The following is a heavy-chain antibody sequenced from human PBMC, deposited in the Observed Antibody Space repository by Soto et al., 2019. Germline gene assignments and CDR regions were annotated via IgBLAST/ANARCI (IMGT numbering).Heavy chain of an antibody. CDR2: ISYDGGNK. D-gene: IGHD6-13*01. Sequence: QVQLVESGGGVVQPGRSLRLSCAASAFTFSSYGMHWFRQAPGKGLEWVALISYDGGNKYYTESVRGRFTISRDNAKNTLYLQMNSLRAEDTAVYFCAKETTLYSSSWYLSGMDVLGQGTTVIVSS. CDR3: AKETTLYSSSWYLSGMDV. J-gene: IGHJ6*02. CDR1: AFTFSSYG. V-gene: IGHV3-30*18.